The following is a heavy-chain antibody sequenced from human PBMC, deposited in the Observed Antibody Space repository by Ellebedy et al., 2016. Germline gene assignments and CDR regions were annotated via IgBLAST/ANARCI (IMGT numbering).Heavy chain of an antibody. D-gene: IGHD3-16*01. J-gene: IGHJ5*02. V-gene: IGHV4-34*01. Sequence: SETLSLXXSVSGGSISSYYWSWIRQPPGKGLEWIGEINHSGSTNYNPSLKSRVTISVDTSKNQFSLKLSSVTAADTAVYYCARGLGRARGRRRVDPWGQGTLVTVSS. CDR3: ARGLGRARGRRRVDP. CDR2: INHSGST. CDR1: GGSISSYY.